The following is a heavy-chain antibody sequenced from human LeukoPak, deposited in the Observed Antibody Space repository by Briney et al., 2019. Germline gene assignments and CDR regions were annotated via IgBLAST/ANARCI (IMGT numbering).Heavy chain of an antibody. CDR2: ISYDGSNK. D-gene: IGHD5-24*01. CDR3: AKVLQRWGMATRAFDI. J-gene: IGHJ3*02. V-gene: IGHV3-30*18. Sequence: PGGSLRLSCAASGFTFSSYAMSWVRQAPGKGLEWVAVISYDGSNKYYADSVKGRFTISRDNSENTLYLQMNSLRAEDTALYYCAKVLQRWGMATRAFDIWGQGTMVTVSS. CDR1: GFTFSSYA.